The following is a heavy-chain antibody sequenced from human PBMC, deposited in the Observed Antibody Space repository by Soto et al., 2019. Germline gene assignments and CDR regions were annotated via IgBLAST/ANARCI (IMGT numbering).Heavy chain of an antibody. Sequence: ETLSLTCAVYGGSFSGYYWSWIRQPPGKGLEWIGEINHSGSTNYNPSLKSRVTISVDTSKNQFSLKLSSVTAADTAVYYCAGDSSGWYVYWGQGTLVTVSS. D-gene: IGHD6-19*01. J-gene: IGHJ4*02. CDR1: GGSFSGYY. V-gene: IGHV4-34*01. CDR2: INHSGST. CDR3: AGDSSGWYVY.